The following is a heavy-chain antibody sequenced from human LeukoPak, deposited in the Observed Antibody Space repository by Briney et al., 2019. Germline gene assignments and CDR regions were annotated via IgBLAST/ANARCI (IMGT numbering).Heavy chain of an antibody. CDR2: IIPILGGLT. J-gene: IGHJ3*02. Sequence: GASVKVSCRASGGTFSSYAISWVRQAPGQGLEWMGRIIPILGGLTNFAQRFQGRVTITAERSTTTVYMELSSLRSEDTAVYYCARSPSYHPDDDAFDIWDQGTMVTVSS. CDR1: GGTFSSYA. CDR3: ARSPSYHPDDDAFDI. D-gene: IGHD1-1*01. V-gene: IGHV1-69*04.